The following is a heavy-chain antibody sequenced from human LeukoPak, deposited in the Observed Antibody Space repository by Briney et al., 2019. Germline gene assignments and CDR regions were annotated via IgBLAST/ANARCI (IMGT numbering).Heavy chain of an antibody. D-gene: IGHD1-26*01. Sequence: PGGSLRLSCAASGFTFNTYGMHWVRQAPGKGLEWVAVIWDDGSNKYYAGSVKGRFTVSRDNSKNTLYLEMNSLRAEDTAVYYCARGTELGATTGFDYWGQGTLVTVSS. V-gene: IGHV3-33*01. CDR1: GFTFNTYG. J-gene: IGHJ4*02. CDR3: ARGTELGATTGFDY. CDR2: IWDDGSNK.